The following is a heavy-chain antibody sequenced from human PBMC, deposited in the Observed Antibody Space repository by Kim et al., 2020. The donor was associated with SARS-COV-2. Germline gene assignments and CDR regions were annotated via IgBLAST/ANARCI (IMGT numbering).Heavy chain of an antibody. J-gene: IGHJ6*02. CDR2: ISSNGGST. Sequence: GGSLRLSCSASGFTFSSYAMHWVRQAPGKGLEYVSAISSNGGSTYYADSVKGRFTISRDNSKNTLYLQMSSLRAEDTAVYYCVKDYPNSVADSSSVGYYYYGMDVWGQGTTVTVSS. D-gene: IGHD6-19*01. CDR1: GFTFSSYA. V-gene: IGHV3-64D*06. CDR3: VKDYPNSVADSSSVGYYYYGMDV.